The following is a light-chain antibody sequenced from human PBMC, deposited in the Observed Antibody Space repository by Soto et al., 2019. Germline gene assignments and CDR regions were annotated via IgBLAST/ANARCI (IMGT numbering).Light chain of an antibody. V-gene: IGLV2-14*02. CDR2: EVS. CDR3: SSFTSSSALEVV. J-gene: IGLJ2*01. Sequence: QSALTQPASVSGSPGQSITISCTGTSSDVGNSNRVSWYQHHPGTDPKLMIYEVSYRPSGVSNRFSGSKAGNTASLTISGLQPEDEAAYYCSSFTSSSALEVVFGGGTKLTVL. CDR1: SSDVGNSNR.